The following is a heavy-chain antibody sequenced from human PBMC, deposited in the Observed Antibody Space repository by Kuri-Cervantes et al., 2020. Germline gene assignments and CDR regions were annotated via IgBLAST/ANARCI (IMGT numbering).Heavy chain of an antibody. J-gene: IGHJ4*02. CDR3: ARDVNQYKWNDLDF. D-gene: IGHD1-20*01. V-gene: IGHV3-21*01. CDR2: ISSSSSYI. CDR1: GFTFSYYY. Sequence: GGSLRLSCAASGFTFSYYYMSGVRQAPGKGLEWVSSISSSSSYIYYADSVKGRFTISRDNAKNSLFLQMNSLRAEDTAVYYCARDVNQYKWNDLDFWGQGTLVTVSS.